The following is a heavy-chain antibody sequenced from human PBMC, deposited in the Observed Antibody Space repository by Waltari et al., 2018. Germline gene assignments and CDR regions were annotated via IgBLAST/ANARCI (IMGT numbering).Heavy chain of an antibody. CDR3: ARDRGGDWNYYRFDY. CDR2: INPNSGGT. V-gene: IGHV1-2*02. CDR1: GYTFTGYY. Sequence: QVQLVQSGAEVKKPGASVKVSCKASGYTFTGYYMHWVRQAPGQGLEWMGWINPNSGGTNYAQKFQGRVTMTRDTSISTAYMELSRRRSDDTAVYYCARDRGGDWNYYRFDYWGQGTLVTVSS. D-gene: IGHD1-7*01. J-gene: IGHJ4*02.